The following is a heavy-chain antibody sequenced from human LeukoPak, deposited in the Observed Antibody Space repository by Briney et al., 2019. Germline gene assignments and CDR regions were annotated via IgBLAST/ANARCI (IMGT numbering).Heavy chain of an antibody. CDR3: ARGWWRWALDY. D-gene: IGHD2-15*01. V-gene: IGHV3-48*03. Sequence: PGGSLRLSCAASGFTFSSYEMNWVRQAPGKGLEWVSYISSSGSTIYYADSVKGRFTISRDNAKNSLYLQMNSLRAEDTAVYYCARGWWRWALDYWGQGTLVTVSS. J-gene: IGHJ4*02. CDR1: GFTFSSYE. CDR2: ISSSGSTI.